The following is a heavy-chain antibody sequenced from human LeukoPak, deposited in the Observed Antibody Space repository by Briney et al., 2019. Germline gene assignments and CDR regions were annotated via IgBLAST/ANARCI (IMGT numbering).Heavy chain of an antibody. CDR3: ARGVDCSSTSCYVWHDYYYYMDV. V-gene: IGHV3-11*04. CDR1: GFTFSDYY. D-gene: IGHD2-2*01. J-gene: IGHJ6*03. CDR2: ISSSGSTI. Sequence: GGSLRLSCAASGFTFSDYYMSWIRQAPGKGLEWVSYISSSGSTIYYADSVKGRFTISRDNAKNSLYLQMNSLRAEDTAMYYCARGVDCSSTSCYVWHDYYYYMDVWGKGTTVTVSS.